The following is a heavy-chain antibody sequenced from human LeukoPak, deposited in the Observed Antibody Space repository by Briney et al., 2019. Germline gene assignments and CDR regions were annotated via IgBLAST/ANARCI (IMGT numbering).Heavy chain of an antibody. CDR3: AKGPTKELLLVYFDY. CDR2: IWYDGSNK. Sequence: PGRSLRLSCAASGFTFSSYGMHWVRQAPGKGLEWVAVIWYDGSNKYYADSVKGRFTISRDNSKNTLYLQMNSLRAEDTAVYYCAKGPTKELLLVYFDYWGQGTLVTVSS. J-gene: IGHJ4*02. CDR1: GFTFSSYG. D-gene: IGHD2-15*01. V-gene: IGHV3-33*06.